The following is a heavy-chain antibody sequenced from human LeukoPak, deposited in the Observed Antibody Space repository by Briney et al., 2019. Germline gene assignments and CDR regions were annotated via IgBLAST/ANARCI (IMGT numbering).Heavy chain of an antibody. V-gene: IGHV1-2*02. Sequence: GASVKVSCKASGYTFTDYYMHWVRQAPGQGLEWMGWINPNSGGTNYAQKFQGRVTMTRDTSISTAYMELSRLKSDDTAVYYCASISPYGDRPRGQGTLVTVSS. CDR2: INPNSGGT. CDR3: ASISPYGDRP. J-gene: IGHJ4*02. CDR1: GYTFTDYY. D-gene: IGHD4-17*01.